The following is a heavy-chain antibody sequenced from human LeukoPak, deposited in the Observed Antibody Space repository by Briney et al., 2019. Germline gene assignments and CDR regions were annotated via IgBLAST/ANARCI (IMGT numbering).Heavy chain of an antibody. CDR1: GGSISSSSSY. CDR2: IYYSGST. CDR3: ARLRRSRLAEFDY. V-gene: IGHV4-39*01. J-gene: IGHJ4*02. Sequence: SETLSLTCTVSGGSISSSSSYWGWIRQPPGKGLEWIGSIYYSGSTYYNPSLKSRVTISVDTSKNQFSLKLSSVTAADTAVYYCARLRRSRLAEFDYWGQGTLVTVSP. D-gene: IGHD3-3*02.